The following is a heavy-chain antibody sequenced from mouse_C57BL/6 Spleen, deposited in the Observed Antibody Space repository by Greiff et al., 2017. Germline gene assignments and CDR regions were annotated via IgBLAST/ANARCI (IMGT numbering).Heavy chain of an antibody. J-gene: IGHJ3*01. V-gene: IGHV5-17*01. CDR3: ANYYGSSPFAY. D-gene: IGHD1-1*01. CDR1: GFTFSDYG. CDR2: ISSGSSTI. Sequence: VQLKESGGGLVKPGGSLKLSCAASGFTFSDYGMHWVRQAPEKGLEWVAYISSGSSTIYYADTVKGRFTISRDNAKNTLFLQITSLRSEDTAMYYCANYYGSSPFAYWGQGTLVTVSA.